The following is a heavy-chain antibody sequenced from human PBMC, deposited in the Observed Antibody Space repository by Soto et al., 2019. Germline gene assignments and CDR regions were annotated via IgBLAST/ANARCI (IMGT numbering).Heavy chain of an antibody. D-gene: IGHD6-13*01. J-gene: IGHJ6*02. V-gene: IGHV4-39*01. CDR3: ARHPYSSSWSGYYYYGMDV. CDR2: IYYSGST. Sequence: SESLSLTCAVSGCSISSSSYYWGWIRQPPGKGLEWIGSIYYSGSTYYNPSLKSRVTISVDTSKNQFSLKLSSVTAADTAVYYCARHPYSSSWSGYYYYGMDVWGQGTTVTVSS. CDR1: GCSISSSSYY.